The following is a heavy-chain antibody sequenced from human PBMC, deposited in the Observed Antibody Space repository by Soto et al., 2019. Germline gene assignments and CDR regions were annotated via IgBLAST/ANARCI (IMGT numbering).Heavy chain of an antibody. CDR3: ARESGGATATLDYYYFYMDV. J-gene: IGHJ6*03. CDR2: INPNGGGT. V-gene: IGHV1-2*02. Sequence: ASVKVSCKTSGDSFNDYYIHWVRQAPGQGLEWMGWINPNGGGTKYAQKFQGRVTVTRDTSIRTVYMELSSLRSGDTAVYYCARESGGATATLDYYYFYMDVRGKGTTVTVSS. CDR1: GDSFNDYY. D-gene: IGHD5-12*01.